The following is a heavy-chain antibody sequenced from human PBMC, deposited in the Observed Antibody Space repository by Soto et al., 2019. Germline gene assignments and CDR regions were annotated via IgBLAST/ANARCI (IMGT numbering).Heavy chain of an antibody. CDR1: GFTFTSSA. V-gene: IGHV1-58*01. CDR3: AANTPSTVTTSYYYGMDV. J-gene: IGHJ6*02. CDR2: IVVGSGNT. Sequence: SVKVSCKASGFTFTSSAVQWVRQARGQRLEWIGWIVVGSGNTNYAQKFQERVTITRDMSTSTAYMELSSLRSEDTAVYYCAANTPSTVTTSYYYGMDVWGQGTTVTVSS. D-gene: IGHD4-17*01.